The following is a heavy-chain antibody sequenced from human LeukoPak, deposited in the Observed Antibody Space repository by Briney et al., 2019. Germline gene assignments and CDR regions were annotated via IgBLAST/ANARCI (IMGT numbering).Heavy chain of an antibody. CDR1: GHTLSNYA. CDR2: INPNTGNP. D-gene: IGHD3-10*01. Sequence: ASVKVSCKAFGHTLSNYAMSWVRQAPGQGLEWMGWINPNTGNPIYAQDFKGRFVFSLDTSVNTAYLQISSLKTEDSAVYYCAGRGGPGSLDAFDIWGQGTMVTVSP. J-gene: IGHJ3*02. CDR3: AGRGGPGSLDAFDI. V-gene: IGHV7-4-1*02.